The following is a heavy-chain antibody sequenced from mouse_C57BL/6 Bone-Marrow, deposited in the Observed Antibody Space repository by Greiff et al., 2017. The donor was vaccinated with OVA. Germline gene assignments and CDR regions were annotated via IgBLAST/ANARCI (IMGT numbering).Heavy chain of an antibody. J-gene: IGHJ1*03. CDR3: ARDLRRYWYFDV. V-gene: IGHV5-17*01. Sequence: EVQRVESGGGLVKPGGSLKLSCAASGFTFSDYGMHWVRQAPEKGLEWVAYISSGSSTIYYADTVKGRFTISRDNAKNTLFLQMTSLRSEDTAMYYCARDLRRYWYFDVWGTGTTVTVSS. CDR2: ISSGSSTI. CDR1: GFTFSDYG.